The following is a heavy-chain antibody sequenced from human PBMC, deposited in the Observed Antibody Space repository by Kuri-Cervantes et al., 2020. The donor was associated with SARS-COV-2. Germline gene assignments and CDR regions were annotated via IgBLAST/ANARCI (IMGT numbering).Heavy chain of an antibody. J-gene: IGHJ3*02. D-gene: IGHD3-22*01. CDR3: AKDGDSSGYYADAFDI. Sequence: GGSLRLSCAASGFTFSSYAMHWVRQAPGKGLEWVAVISYDGSNKYYADSVKGRFTISRDNSKNTLYLQMNSLRAEDTAVYYCAKDGDSSGYYADAFDIWGQGTMVTDSS. V-gene: IGHV3-30-3*01. CDR1: GFTFSSYA. CDR2: ISYDGSNK.